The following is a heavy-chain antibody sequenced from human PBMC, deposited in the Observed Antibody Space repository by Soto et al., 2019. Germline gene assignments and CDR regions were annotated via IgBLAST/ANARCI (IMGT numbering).Heavy chain of an antibody. CDR2: IYYSGST. V-gene: IGHV4-61*01. J-gene: IGHJ6*02. CDR1: GRSVSSGSYY. CDR3: ARGDSGSYYYYYGMDV. D-gene: IGHD1-26*01. Sequence: QVQLQESGPGLVKPSETLSLTCTVSGRSVSSGSYYWSWIRQPPGKGLEWIGYIYYSGSTNYNPSLKSRVTISVDTSKNQFSLKLSSVTAADTAVYYCARGDSGSYYYYYGMDVWGQGTTVTVSS.